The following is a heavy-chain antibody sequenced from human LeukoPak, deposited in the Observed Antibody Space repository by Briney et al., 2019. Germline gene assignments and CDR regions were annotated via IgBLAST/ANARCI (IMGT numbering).Heavy chain of an antibody. D-gene: IGHD3-22*01. Sequence: GGSLRLSCAASGFTFSDYYMSWIRQAAGKGLEWVSYISSSGSTIYYADSVKGRFTISRDNAKNSLYLQMNSLRAEDTAVYYCARRGRSGYYSFDYWGQGTLVTVSS. CDR1: GFTFSDYY. V-gene: IGHV3-11*01. CDR3: ARRGRSGYYSFDY. CDR2: ISSSGSTI. J-gene: IGHJ4*02.